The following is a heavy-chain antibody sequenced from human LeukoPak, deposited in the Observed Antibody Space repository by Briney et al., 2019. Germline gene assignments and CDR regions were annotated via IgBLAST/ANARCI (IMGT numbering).Heavy chain of an antibody. J-gene: IGHJ4*02. CDR2: ISGSSTDI. Sequence: GGSLRLSCAASGFTFSNYAMNWVRQAPGEGLAWVSSISGSSTDIYYADSVKGRFTISRDNAKNSLYLQINSLRAEDTAIYYCARVFGAGYSDYWGQGTLVTVSS. D-gene: IGHD4/OR15-4a*01. V-gene: IGHV3-21*01. CDR3: ARVFGAGYSDY. CDR1: GFTFSNYA.